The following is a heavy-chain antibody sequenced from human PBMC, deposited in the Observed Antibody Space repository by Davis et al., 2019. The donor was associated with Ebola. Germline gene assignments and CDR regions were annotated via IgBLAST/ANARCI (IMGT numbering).Heavy chain of an antibody. D-gene: IGHD3-22*01. Sequence: LSLTCAASGFTFSDYYMSWIRQAPGKGLEWVSYISSSGRTIYYADSVKGRFTISRDNAKNSLYLQMNSLRAEDTAVYYCARVRYYYDSSGYYDYWGQGTLVTVSS. CDR3: ARVRYYYDSSGYYDY. V-gene: IGHV3-11*01. CDR1: GFTFSDYY. CDR2: ISSSGRTI. J-gene: IGHJ4*02.